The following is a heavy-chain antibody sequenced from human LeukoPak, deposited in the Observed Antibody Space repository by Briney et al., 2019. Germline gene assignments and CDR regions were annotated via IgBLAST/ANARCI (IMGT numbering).Heavy chain of an antibody. D-gene: IGHD4-23*01. Sequence: VASVKVSCKASGGTFSSYAISWVRQAPGQGLEWMGGIIPIFGTANYAQKFQGRVTITADESTSTAYMELSSLRSEDTAVYYCATDYGGNPYYFDYWGQGTLVTVSS. CDR3: ATDYGGNPYYFDY. V-gene: IGHV1-69*13. CDR1: GGTFSSYA. J-gene: IGHJ4*02. CDR2: IIPIFGTA.